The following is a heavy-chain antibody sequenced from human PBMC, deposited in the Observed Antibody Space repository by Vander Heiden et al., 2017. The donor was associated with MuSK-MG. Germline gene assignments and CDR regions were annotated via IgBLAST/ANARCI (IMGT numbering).Heavy chain of an antibody. V-gene: IGHV6-1*01. CDR3: ARDQLKWFGEYLFDY. CDR1: GDSVSSNRAV. D-gene: IGHD3-10*01. CDR2: TYYRSKWYN. J-gene: IGHJ4*02. Sequence: QVQLQQSGPGLVKPSQTPSLTCAISGDSVSSNRAVWNGIRQSRSRGREWLGRTYYRSKWYNDYAVSVKSRITINPDTSKNQFSLQLNSVTPEDTAVYYCARDQLKWFGEYLFDYWGQGTLVTVSS.